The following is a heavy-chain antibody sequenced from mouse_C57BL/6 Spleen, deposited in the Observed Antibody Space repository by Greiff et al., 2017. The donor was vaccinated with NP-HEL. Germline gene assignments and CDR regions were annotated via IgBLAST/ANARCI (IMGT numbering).Heavy chain of an antibody. D-gene: IGHD1-1*01. CDR2: INPSSGYT. V-gene: IGHV1-4*01. Sequence: VQRVESGAELARPGASVKMSCKASGYTFTSYTMHWVKQRPGQGLEWIGYINPSSGYTKYNQKFKDKATLTADKSSSTAYMQLSSLTSEDSAVYYCYYDGAWFAYWGQGTLVTVSA. CDR3: YYDGAWFAY. J-gene: IGHJ3*01. CDR1: GYTFTSYT.